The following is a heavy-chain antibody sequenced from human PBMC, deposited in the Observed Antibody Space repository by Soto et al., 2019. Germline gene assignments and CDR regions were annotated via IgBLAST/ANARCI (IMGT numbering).Heavy chain of an antibody. CDR1: GGSISRSSYY. D-gene: IGHD2-15*01. J-gene: IGHJ4*02. CDR2: IYYSGST. V-gene: IGHV4-39*01. CDR3: ARHTPAISISDH. Sequence: SEALSVTCTVSGGSISRSSYYWGWIRQPPGKGLEWIGSIYYSGSTYYNPSLKSRVTISVDTSKNQFSLKLSSVTAADTAVYYCARHTPAISISDHWGQGTLVTVS.